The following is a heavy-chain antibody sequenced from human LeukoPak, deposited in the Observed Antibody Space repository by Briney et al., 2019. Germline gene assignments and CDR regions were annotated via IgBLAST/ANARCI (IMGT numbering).Heavy chain of an antibody. D-gene: IGHD4-17*01. Sequence: SETLSLTCTVSGGSISSYYWSWIRQPAGKGLEWIGRIYTSGSTNYNPSLKSRVTMSVDTSENQFSLKLSSVTAADTAVYYCARDRGTTVTTETDYWGQGTLVTVSS. CDR2: IYTSGST. CDR1: GGSISSYY. V-gene: IGHV4-4*07. CDR3: ARDRGTTVTTETDY. J-gene: IGHJ4*02.